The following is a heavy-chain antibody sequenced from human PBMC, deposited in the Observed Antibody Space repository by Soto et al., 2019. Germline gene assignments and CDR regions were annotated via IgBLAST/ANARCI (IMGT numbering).Heavy chain of an antibody. Sequence: QMQLVQSGAEVKKPRSSVKVSCKASGGTLSSFINYPINWVRQAPGQGLEWMGGIVPNVGTVNYAQKFQGRVTITADKSTGTAYMELSRLRSEDTALYYCARRDTSGFLRYFDNWGQGTLVTVSS. CDR1: GGTLSSFINYP. CDR2: IVPNVGTV. CDR3: ARRDTSGFLRYFDN. V-gene: IGHV1-69*06. J-gene: IGHJ4*02. D-gene: IGHD3-3*01.